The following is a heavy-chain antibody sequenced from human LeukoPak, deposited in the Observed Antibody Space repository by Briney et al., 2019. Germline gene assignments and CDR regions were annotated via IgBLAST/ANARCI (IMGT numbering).Heavy chain of an antibody. J-gene: IGHJ4*02. CDR3: ARDGPYYDILTGYYNPVRYFDY. D-gene: IGHD3-9*01. CDR2: ISSSSSTI. Sequence: GGSLRLSCAASGFTFRSYSMNWVRQAPGKGLEWVSYISSSSSTIYYADSVKGRFTISRDNAKNSLYLQMNSLRAEDTAVYYCARDGPYYDILTGYYNPVRYFDYWGQGTLVTVSS. CDR1: GFTFRSYS. V-gene: IGHV3-48*01.